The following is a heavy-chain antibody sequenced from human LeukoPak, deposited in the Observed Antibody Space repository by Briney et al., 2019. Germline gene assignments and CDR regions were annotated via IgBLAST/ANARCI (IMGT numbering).Heavy chain of an antibody. CDR3: AGVKGCGGDCYYFDY. CDR2: IIPVFGTA. Sequence: SVKVSCKASGYTFTGYYMHWVRQAPGQGLEWMGGIIPVFGTANYAQKFQGRVTITTDESTSTAYMELSSLRSEDTAVYYCAGVKGCGGDCYYFDYWGLGTLVTVSS. V-gene: IGHV1-69*05. D-gene: IGHD2-21*02. J-gene: IGHJ4*02. CDR1: GYTFTGYY.